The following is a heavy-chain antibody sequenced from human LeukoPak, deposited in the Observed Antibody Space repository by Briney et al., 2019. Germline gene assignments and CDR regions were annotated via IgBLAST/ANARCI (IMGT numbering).Heavy chain of an antibody. V-gene: IGHV1-8*01. J-gene: IGHJ5*02. Sequence: GASVKVSCKASGYTFTNYDINWVRQATGQGLEWMGWMNPNSGNTAYAQKFEGRVTMTRNTFISTAYMELSSLKSDDTAVYYCARGPRYYDILTGFNWFDPWGQGTLVIVSS. CDR1: GYTFTNYD. D-gene: IGHD3-9*01. CDR3: ARGPRYYDILTGFNWFDP. CDR2: MNPNSGNT.